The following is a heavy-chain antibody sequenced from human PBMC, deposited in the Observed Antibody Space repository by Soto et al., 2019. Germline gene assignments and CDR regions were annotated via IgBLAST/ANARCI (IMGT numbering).Heavy chain of an antibody. J-gene: IGHJ6*01. V-gene: IGHV3-23*01. Sequence: HPSETLSLTCAVYGESFNNYYWSWIRQPPGKGLEWVSTMSGGGGSTYYADSVKGRFTISRDNSKNTLYLQMNSLRAEDTAVYYCAKGQGSYYYYGMDVWGQGTTVTVSS. CDR2: MSGGGGST. CDR3: AKGQGSYYYYGMDV. CDR1: GESFNNYY.